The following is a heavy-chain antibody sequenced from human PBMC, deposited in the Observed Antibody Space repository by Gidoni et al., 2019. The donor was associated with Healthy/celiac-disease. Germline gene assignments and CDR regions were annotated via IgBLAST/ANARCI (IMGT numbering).Heavy chain of an antibody. CDR3: ARDWQLTLDY. CDR2: ISYDGSNK. Sequence: QVQLVESGGGVVQPGRSLRLSCAAPGFTFSSYAMHWVRQAPGKGLEWVAVISYDGSNKYYADSVKGRFTISRDNSKNTLYLQMNSLRAEDTAVYYCARDWQLTLDYWGQGTLVTVSS. D-gene: IGHD6-6*01. V-gene: IGHV3-30-3*01. CDR1: GFTFSSYA. J-gene: IGHJ4*02.